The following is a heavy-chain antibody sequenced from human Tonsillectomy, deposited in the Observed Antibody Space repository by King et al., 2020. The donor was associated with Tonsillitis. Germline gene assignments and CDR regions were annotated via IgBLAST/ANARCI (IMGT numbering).Heavy chain of an antibody. V-gene: IGHV3-21*06. D-gene: IGHD2-15*01. Sequence: VQLVESGGGLVKPGGFLKLSCAASGFTFSGYSMNWFRQAPGKALEWVSSINSSSSYIYYADSVKGRFTISRDNAENSLYLQMNSLRAADTAVYYCARVPELVIVVSSTRARCYYSGQETLGAVSS. CDR1: GFTFSGYS. CDR2: INSSSSYI. CDR3: ARVPELVIVVSSTRARCYY. J-gene: IGHJ4*02.